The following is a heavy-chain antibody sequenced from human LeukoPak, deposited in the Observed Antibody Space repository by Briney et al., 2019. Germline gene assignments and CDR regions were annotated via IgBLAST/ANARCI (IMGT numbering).Heavy chain of an antibody. J-gene: IGHJ4*02. D-gene: IGHD2-8*01. CDR2: ISTYGDNT. V-gene: IGHV3-64*01. CDR3: ARDPGYCPNGVCYSRFDY. CDR1: GFTFSTYR. Sequence: PGGSLRLSCAASGFTFSTYRMHWVRQAPGEGLEYVSGISTYGDNTYYANSVKGRFTISRDNSKKTLFLQMGSLRAEDMAVYYYARDPGYCPNGVCYSRFDYWGQGVLVTVSS.